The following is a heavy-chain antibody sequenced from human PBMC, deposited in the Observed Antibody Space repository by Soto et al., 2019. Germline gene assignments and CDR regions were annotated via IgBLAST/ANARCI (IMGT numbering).Heavy chain of an antibody. Sequence: GGSLRLSCAASGFTFSSYAMSWVRQAPGKGLEWVSAISGSGGSTYYADSVKGRFTISRDNSKNTLYLQMNSLRAEDTAVYYCAKCITMVRGVIIHYYGMDVWGQGTTVTVSS. V-gene: IGHV3-23*01. CDR2: ISGSGGST. CDR3: AKCITMVRGVIIHYYGMDV. J-gene: IGHJ6*02. D-gene: IGHD3-10*01. CDR1: GFTFSSYA.